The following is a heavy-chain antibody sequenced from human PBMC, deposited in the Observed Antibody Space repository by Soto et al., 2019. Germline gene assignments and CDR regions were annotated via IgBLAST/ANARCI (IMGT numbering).Heavy chain of an antibody. D-gene: IGHD3-10*01. CDR3: ARITMVRGVPKDV. V-gene: IGHV1-69*02. CDR1: GGTFSSYT. Sequence: QVQLVQSGAEVKKPGSSVKVSCKASGGTFSSYTISWVRQAPGQGLEWMGRIISILGIANYAQKFQGRVTITADKSTSTAYMELSSLRSEDTAVYYCARITMVRGVPKDVWGQGTTVTVSS. CDR2: IISILGIA. J-gene: IGHJ6*02.